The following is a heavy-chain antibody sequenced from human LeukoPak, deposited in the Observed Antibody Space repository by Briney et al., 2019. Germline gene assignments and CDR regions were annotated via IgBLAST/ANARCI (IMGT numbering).Heavy chain of an antibody. CDR1: GGSISSGSYS. D-gene: IGHD6-6*01. Sequence: SQTLSLTCTVSGGSISSGSYSWSWIRQPAGKGLEGIGRIYTSGSTNYNPSLKSRVTISVDTSKNQFSLKLSSVTAADTAVYYCARVDMRSSSLNDAFDTWGQGTMVTVSS. CDR3: ARVDMRSSSLNDAFDT. J-gene: IGHJ3*02. V-gene: IGHV4-61*02. CDR2: IYTSGST.